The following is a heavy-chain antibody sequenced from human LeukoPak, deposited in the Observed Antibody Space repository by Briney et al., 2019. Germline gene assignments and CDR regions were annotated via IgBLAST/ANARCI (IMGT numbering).Heavy chain of an antibody. V-gene: IGHV3-23*01. CDR1: GFTFSSYG. CDR3: AKSPTTVTDNWFDP. CDR2: ISGSGGST. Sequence: GGSPRLSCAASGFTFSSYGMSWVRQAPGKGLEWVSAISGSGGSTYYADSVKGRFTISRDNSKNTLYLQMNSLRAEDTAIYYCAKSPTTVTDNWFDPWGQGTLVTVSS. J-gene: IGHJ5*02. D-gene: IGHD4-17*01.